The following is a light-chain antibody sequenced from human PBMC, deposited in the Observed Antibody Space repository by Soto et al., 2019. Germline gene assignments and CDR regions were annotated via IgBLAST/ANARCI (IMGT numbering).Light chain of an antibody. CDR1: QSVSSW. CDR3: QQHRSYPVT. Sequence: DIQMTQSPSTLSASVGDRVIITCRASQSVSSWLAWYQHKQGKAPKLLIYKASSLESGVPSRFSGSGSGTEFTLTTNSLQPDDFATYYCQQHRSYPVTFGQGTRLEIK. J-gene: IGKJ5*01. CDR2: KAS. V-gene: IGKV1-5*03.